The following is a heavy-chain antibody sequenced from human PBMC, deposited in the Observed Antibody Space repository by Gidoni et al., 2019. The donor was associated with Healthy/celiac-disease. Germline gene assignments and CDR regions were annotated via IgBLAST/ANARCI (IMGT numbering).Heavy chain of an antibody. D-gene: IGHD1-26*01. CDR1: GGSISSYY. V-gene: IGHV4-59*01. Sequence: QVQLQESGPGLVKPSETLSLTCTVSGGSISSYYWSWIRQPPGKGPEWIGYIYYSGSTNYNPSLKSRVTISVDTSKNQFSLKLSSVTAADTAVYYCARGSYINAFDIWGQGTMVTVSS. CDR3: ARGSYINAFDI. CDR2: IYYSGST. J-gene: IGHJ3*02.